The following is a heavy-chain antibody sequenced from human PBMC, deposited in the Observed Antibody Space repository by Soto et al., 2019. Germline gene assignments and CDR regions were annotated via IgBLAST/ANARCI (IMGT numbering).Heavy chain of an antibody. D-gene: IGHD5-18*01. CDR1: GFSLSTSGEG. Sequence: SGPTLVNPTQPLTLTCTFSGFSLSTSGEGVGWIRQPPGKALEWLALIYWDEDERYSPSLKSRLTITKDTSKDQVVLTMTNMEPIDTATYYCVHSQDTAMSVGVEVYCWGPGTLGTVSS. J-gene: IGHJ4*02. V-gene: IGHV2-5*02. CDR3: VHSQDTAMSVGVEVYC. CDR2: IYWDEDE.